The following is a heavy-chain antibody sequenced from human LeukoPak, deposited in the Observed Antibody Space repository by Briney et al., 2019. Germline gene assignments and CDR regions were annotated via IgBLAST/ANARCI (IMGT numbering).Heavy chain of an antibody. J-gene: IGHJ6*04. CDR1: GFTSSSYS. V-gene: IGHV3-21*01. CDR2: ISSSSSYI. Sequence: PGGSLRLSCAASGFTSSSYSMNWVRQAPGKGLEWVSSISSSSSYIYYADSVKGRFTISRDNAKNSLYLQMNSLRAEDTAVYYCASDTVTTSGGMDVWGKGTTVTVSS. D-gene: IGHD4-17*01. CDR3: ASDTVTTSGGMDV.